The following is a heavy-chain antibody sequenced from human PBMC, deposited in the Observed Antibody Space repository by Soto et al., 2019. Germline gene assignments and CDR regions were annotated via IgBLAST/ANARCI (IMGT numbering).Heavy chain of an antibody. V-gene: IGHV1-18*01. D-gene: IGHD2-15*01. J-gene: IGHJ3*02. Sequence: ASVQVSCEASCYTLPSNGISWVRQAAGQGLEWMGWISAYNGNTNYAQKLQGRVTMTTDTSTSTAYMELRSLRSDDTAVYYCARGLKDCSGGSCYRAFDIWGQGTTVTVSS. CDR2: ISAYNGNT. CDR1: CYTLPSNG. CDR3: ARGLKDCSGGSCYRAFDI.